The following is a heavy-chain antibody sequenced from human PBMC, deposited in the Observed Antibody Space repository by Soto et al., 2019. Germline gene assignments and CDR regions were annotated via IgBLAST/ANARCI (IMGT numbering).Heavy chain of an antibody. V-gene: IGHV4-39*01. D-gene: IGHD6-19*01. CDR2: IYYSGST. Sequence: SETLSLTCSVSGGSINSSSYFWGWVRQPPGKGLEWIGSIYYSGSTYYNPSLRSRVTISVDTSKNQFSLKLSSVTAADTAVFYCARHYSSGSRNWFDPWGQGTLVTAPQ. CDR3: ARHYSSGSRNWFDP. CDR1: GGSINSSSYF. J-gene: IGHJ5*02.